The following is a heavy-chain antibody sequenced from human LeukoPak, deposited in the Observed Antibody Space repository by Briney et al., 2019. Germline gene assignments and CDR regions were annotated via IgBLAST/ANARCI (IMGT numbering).Heavy chain of an antibody. CDR3: VRDRYYGMDV. J-gene: IGHJ6*02. V-gene: IGHV3-74*01. Sequence: GGSLRLSCAASGFTFSSSWMHWVRQAPGKGLVWVSRINHDGSTTNYVDSVRGRFTISRDNAKNTLYLQMNSLRAEDTAVFYCVRDRYYGMDVWGQGTTVTVSS. CDR1: GFTFSSSW. CDR2: INHDGSTT.